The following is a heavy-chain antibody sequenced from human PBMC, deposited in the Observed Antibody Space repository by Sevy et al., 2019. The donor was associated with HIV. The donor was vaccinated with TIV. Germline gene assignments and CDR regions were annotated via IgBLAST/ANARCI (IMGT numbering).Heavy chain of an antibody. J-gene: IGHJ4*02. Sequence: GGSLRLSCVTSGFTFSSYAMSWVRQTPGKGLEWVSAIGGSADYTYYADSVMGRFTISRDNSKNTLYLQMNGLRAEDKAVYYCAKEVSAHSYSDYWGQGTLVTVSS. CDR1: GFTFSSYA. D-gene: IGHD3-10*01. CDR3: AKEVSAHSYSDY. CDR2: IGGSADYT. V-gene: IGHV3-23*01.